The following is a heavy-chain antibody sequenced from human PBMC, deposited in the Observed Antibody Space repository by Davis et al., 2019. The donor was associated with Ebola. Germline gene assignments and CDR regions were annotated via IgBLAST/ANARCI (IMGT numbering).Heavy chain of an antibody. J-gene: IGHJ5*02. CDR3: AKDFTIST. CDR1: GFTFSSYA. Sequence: PGGSLRLSCAASGFTFSSYAMSWVRQAPGKGLEWVSLISSSGGSTYYAHSVKGRFTISRDNSKNTLYLEMNSVRAEDTAMYYCAKDFTISTWGQGTLVTVSS. V-gene: IGHV3-23*01. CDR2: ISSSGGST. D-gene: IGHD3-3*01.